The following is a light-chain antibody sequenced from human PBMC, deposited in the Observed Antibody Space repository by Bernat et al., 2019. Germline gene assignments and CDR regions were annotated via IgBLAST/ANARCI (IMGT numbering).Light chain of an antibody. Sequence: DIVMTQSPLSLPVTPGEPASISCRSNQSLLYSNGNTHLDWYVQRPGQSPQLLIYLVSIRASGVPDRFSGSGSGTDFTLKISRVEAEDVGIYYCMQGVQTLTFGGGNRVEIK. CDR2: LVS. J-gene: IGKJ4*01. CDR1: QSLLYSNGNTH. CDR3: MQGVQTLT. V-gene: IGKV2-28*01.